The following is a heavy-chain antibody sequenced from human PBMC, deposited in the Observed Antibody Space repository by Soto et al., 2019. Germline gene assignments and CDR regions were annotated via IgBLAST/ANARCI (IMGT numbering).Heavy chain of an antibody. Sequence: KQSQTLSLTCAISGDSVSSNSAAWNWIRQSPSRGLEWLGRTYYRSKWYNDYAVSVKSRITINPDTSKNQFSLQLNSVTPEDTAVYYCARVVAAAGTNWFDPWGQGTLVTVSS. J-gene: IGHJ5*02. D-gene: IGHD6-13*01. CDR2: TYYRSKWYN. CDR3: ARVVAAAGTNWFDP. V-gene: IGHV6-1*01. CDR1: GDSVSSNSAA.